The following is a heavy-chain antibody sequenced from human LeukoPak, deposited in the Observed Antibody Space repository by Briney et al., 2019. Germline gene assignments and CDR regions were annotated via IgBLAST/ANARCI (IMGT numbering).Heavy chain of an antibody. CDR3: ARGVTDYADHNWLDP. CDR2: IYSGGST. CDR1: GFSVSTNF. V-gene: IGHV3-53*01. J-gene: IGHJ5*02. D-gene: IGHD4-17*01. Sequence: GGSLRLSCAASGFSVSTNFMMNWVRQAPGKGLEWVSVIYSGGSTYYADSVKGRFSISRDNSKNTLYLQMNGLRAEDTAVYYCARGVTDYADHNWLDPWGQGTLVTVSS.